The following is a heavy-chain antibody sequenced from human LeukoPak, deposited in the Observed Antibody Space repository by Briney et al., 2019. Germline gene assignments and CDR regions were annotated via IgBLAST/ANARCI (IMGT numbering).Heavy chain of an antibody. D-gene: IGHD1-1*01. J-gene: IGHJ4*02. V-gene: IGHV3-30*03. CDR3: ARDEYLWIVIQLGLFDY. CDR2: ISSDGSNK. CDR1: GFTFDDYG. Sequence: GGSLRLSCAASGFTFDDYGMSWVRQAPGKGLEWVAVISSDGSNKYYADSVKGRFTISRDNSKNTLYLQMNSLRAEDTAVYYCARDEYLWIVIQLGLFDYWGQGTLVTVSS.